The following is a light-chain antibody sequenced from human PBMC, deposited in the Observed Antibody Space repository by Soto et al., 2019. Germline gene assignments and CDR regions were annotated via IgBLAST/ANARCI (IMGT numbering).Light chain of an antibody. J-gene: IGKJ5*01. CDR3: QQYNNWPPIT. CDR2: GAS. V-gene: IGKV3-15*01. Sequence: EILMTQSPATLSVSPGERATLSCRASHRVSSNLAWYQQKPGQAPRLLIYGASTRATGIPARFSGSGSGTEFTLTISSLQSEDFAVYYCQQYNNWPPITFGQGTRLEIK. CDR1: HRVSSN.